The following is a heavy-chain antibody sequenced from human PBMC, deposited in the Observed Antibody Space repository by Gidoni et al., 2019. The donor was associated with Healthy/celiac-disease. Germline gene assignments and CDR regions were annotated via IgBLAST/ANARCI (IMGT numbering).Heavy chain of an antibody. D-gene: IGHD6-13*01. Sequence: QVQLQESGPGLVKPSETLSLTCTVSGGSISSYYWSWIRQPPGKGLEWIGYIYYSGSTNYNPALKSRVTISVDTSKNQFSLKLSSVTAADTAVYYCARRRIAAAGIDYYYYYGMDVWGQGTTVTVSS. J-gene: IGHJ6*02. CDR2: IYYSGST. V-gene: IGHV4-59*08. CDR1: GGSISSYY. CDR3: ARRRIAAAGIDYYYYYGMDV.